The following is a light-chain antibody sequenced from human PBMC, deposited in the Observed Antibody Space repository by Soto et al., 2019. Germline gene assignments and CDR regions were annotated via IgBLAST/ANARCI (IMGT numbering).Light chain of an antibody. Sequence: EIVLTQSPDTLSLSPGERATLSFRASQSVSSSLAWYQQKPGQAPRLLIYDASNRATGIPARFSGSGSGTDFTLTISSLEPEDFAVYYRQQRSNWPPEVTFGPGTKVDIK. CDR1: QSVSSS. V-gene: IGKV3-11*01. CDR3: QQRSNWPPEVT. J-gene: IGKJ3*01. CDR2: DAS.